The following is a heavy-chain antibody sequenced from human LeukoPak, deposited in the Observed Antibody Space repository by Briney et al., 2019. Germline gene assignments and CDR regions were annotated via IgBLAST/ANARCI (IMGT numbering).Heavy chain of an antibody. D-gene: IGHD6-13*01. J-gene: IGHJ4*02. CDR3: ATLAAAVSYFDY. V-gene: IGHV1-69*04. Sequence: SVKVSCKASGGTFSSYAISWVRQAHGQGLEWMGRIIPILGIANYAQKFQGRVTITADKSTSTAYMELSSLRSEDTAVYYCATLAAAVSYFDYWGQGTLVTVSS. CDR1: GGTFSSYA. CDR2: IIPILGIA.